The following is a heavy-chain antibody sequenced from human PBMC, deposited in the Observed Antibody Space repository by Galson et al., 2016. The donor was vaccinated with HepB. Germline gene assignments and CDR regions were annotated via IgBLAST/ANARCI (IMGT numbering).Heavy chain of an antibody. V-gene: IGHV3-30*03. CDR2: ISYDGRTQ. CDR1: GFTFSRYG. D-gene: IGHD2-2*01. CDR3: ARDWGILVVPPGGGIDH. Sequence: SLRLSCAASGFTFSRYGMHWVRQAPGKGLEWVTYISYDGRTQYYADSVKGRFTISRDNSKNTLYLQMNSLRQEDTAIYYCARDWGILVVPPGGGIDHWGQGTQVTVSS. J-gene: IGHJ4*02.